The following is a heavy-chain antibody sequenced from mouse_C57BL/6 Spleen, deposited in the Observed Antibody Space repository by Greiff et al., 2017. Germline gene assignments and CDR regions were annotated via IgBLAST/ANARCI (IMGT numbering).Heavy chain of an antibody. Sequence: DVKLQESGPELVKPGASVKMSCKASGYTFTDYNMHWVKQSHGKSLEWIGYINPNNGGTSYNQKFKGKATLTVNKSSSTAYMELRSLTSEDSAVYYCARGDDGYLDYWGQGTTLTVSS. D-gene: IGHD2-3*01. V-gene: IGHV1-22*01. J-gene: IGHJ2*01. CDR2: INPNNGGT. CDR1: GYTFTDYN. CDR3: ARGDDGYLDY.